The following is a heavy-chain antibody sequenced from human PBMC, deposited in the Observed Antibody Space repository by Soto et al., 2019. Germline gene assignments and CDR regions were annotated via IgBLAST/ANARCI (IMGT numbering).Heavy chain of an antibody. CDR2: IIPIFGTA. D-gene: IGHD1-26*01. V-gene: IGHV1-69*01. CDR3: ARRASGSYLSYYYYGMDV. Sequence: QVQLVQSGAEVKKPGSSVKVSCKASGGTFSSYAISWVRQAPGQGLEWMGGIIPIFGTANYAQKFQGRVTITADESTSTAYMELSSLRSEDTAVYYCARRASGSYLSYYYYGMDVWGQGTTVTVSS. CDR1: GGTFSSYA. J-gene: IGHJ6*02.